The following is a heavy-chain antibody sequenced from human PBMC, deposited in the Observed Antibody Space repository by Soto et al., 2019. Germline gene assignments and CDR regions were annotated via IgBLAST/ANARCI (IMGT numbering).Heavy chain of an antibody. CDR3: VREDSFRDSSAP. V-gene: IGHV1-18*01. D-gene: IGHD3-22*01. J-gene: IGHJ5*02. CDR1: GYTFTSYG. CDR2: ISAYNGNT. Sequence: GASVKVSCKTSGYTFTSYGISWVRQAPGQGLEWMGWISAYNGNTKYAQKLQGRVTMTTDTSTTTAYMEMNSLRVDDTGVYYCVREDSFRDSSAPWGQGTLVTVSS.